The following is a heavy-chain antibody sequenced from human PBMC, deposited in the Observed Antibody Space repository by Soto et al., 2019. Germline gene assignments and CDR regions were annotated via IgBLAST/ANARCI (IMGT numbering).Heavy chain of an antibody. CDR2: IGTHNGNT. CDR1: GYTFTSYG. D-gene: IGHD2-15*01. V-gene: IGHV1-18*01. J-gene: IGHJ3*02. Sequence: ASVKVSCKASGYTFTSYGLSWVRQAPGQGLEWMGWIGTHNGNTNYAQKLQDRVTMATDTSTTTAYLDLRSLRSDDTAVYYCVRVGSGASYGPFYIWGQGTVVTVSS. CDR3: VRVGSGASYGPFYI.